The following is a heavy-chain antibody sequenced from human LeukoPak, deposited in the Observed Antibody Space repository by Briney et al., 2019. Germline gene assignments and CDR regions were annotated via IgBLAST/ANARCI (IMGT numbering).Heavy chain of an antibody. CDR3: ARVWSYDWSYYFDY. Sequence: SQTLSLTCTVSGSSISSGDYYWSWIRQPPGKGLEWIGYIYYSGSTYYNPSLKSRVTISVDTSKNQFSLKLSSVTAADTAVYYCARVWSYDWSYYFDYWGQGTLVTVSS. CDR2: IYYSGST. CDR1: GSSISSGDYY. D-gene: IGHD5-12*01. J-gene: IGHJ4*02. V-gene: IGHV4-30-4*01.